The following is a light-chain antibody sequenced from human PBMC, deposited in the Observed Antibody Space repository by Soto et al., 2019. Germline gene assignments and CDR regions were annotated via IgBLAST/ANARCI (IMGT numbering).Light chain of an antibody. J-gene: IGLJ2*01. Sequence: NFMLTQPHSVSESPGKTVTISCTASSGDIASNFVQWYRQRPGSAPTTVIYEDNQRPSGVPDRFSGSIDSSSNSASLIISGLKTEDEADYFCQSYADSIVVFGGGTQLTVL. CDR3: QSYADSIVV. CDR1: SGDIASNF. CDR2: EDN. V-gene: IGLV6-57*02.